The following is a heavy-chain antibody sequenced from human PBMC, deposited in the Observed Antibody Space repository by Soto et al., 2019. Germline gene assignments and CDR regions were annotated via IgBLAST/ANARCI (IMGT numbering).Heavy chain of an antibody. CDR1: GGTFNSSA. CDR3: ARVGYSTNYGMAV. Sequence: SSVTVSCKASGGTFNSSAVNWLRQAPGQGLDWMGGIIPFFGTSTYAQKFQGRVTITADESTSTADVQMRNLRSEDTAVYYFARVGYSTNYGMAVWGQGTTITVS. V-gene: IGHV1-69*13. CDR2: IIPFFGTS. D-gene: IGHD1-26*01. J-gene: IGHJ6*02.